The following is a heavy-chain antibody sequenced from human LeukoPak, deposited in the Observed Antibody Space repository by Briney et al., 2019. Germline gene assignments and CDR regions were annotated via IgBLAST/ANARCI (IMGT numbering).Heavy chain of an antibody. CDR3: AKVTGGDMITYGGLDY. CDR2: ISGNGDIT. V-gene: IGHV3-23*01. Sequence: GGSLRLSCAASGFTLSSYAMHWVRQAPGKGLEWVSAISGNGDITYYTDSVKGRFTISRDNSKNTLFLQMNSLRAEDTAVYYCAKVTGGDMITYGGLDYWGQGTLVTVSS. J-gene: IGHJ4*02. CDR1: GFTLSSYA. D-gene: IGHD3-16*01.